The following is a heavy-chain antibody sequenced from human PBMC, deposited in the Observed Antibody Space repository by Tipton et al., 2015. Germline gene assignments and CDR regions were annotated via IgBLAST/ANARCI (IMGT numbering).Heavy chain of an antibody. J-gene: IGHJ4*02. CDR3: ARKPVVRGAYYYFDY. V-gene: IGHV4-38-2*02. Sequence: TLSLTCTVSGYSISSGYYWGWIRQPPGKELEWIGYIQYSGSTNYNPSLKSRVTISVDTSKNQFSLTLNSVTAADTAFYYCARKPVVRGAYYYFDYWGQGTLVTVSS. CDR1: GYSISSGYY. CDR2: IQYSGST. D-gene: IGHD3-10*01.